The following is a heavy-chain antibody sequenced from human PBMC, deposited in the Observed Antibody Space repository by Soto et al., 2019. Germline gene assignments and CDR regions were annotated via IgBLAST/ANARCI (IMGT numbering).Heavy chain of an antibody. CDR3: AKDALGYCSGGSCRGMDV. CDR1: GFTFSSYA. J-gene: IGHJ6*02. Sequence: SCAASGFTFSSYAMSWVRQAPGKGLEWVSAISGSGGSTYYADSVKGRFTISRDNSKNTLYLQMNSLRAEDTAVYYCAKDALGYCSGGSCRGMDVWGQGTTVTVSS. CDR2: ISGSGGST. D-gene: IGHD2-15*01. V-gene: IGHV3-23*01.